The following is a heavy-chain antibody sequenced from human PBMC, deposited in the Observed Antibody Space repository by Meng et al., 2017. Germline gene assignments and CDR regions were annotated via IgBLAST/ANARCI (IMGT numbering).Heavy chain of an antibody. D-gene: IGHD3-22*01. Sequence: GQLQGSGPGLGGPSGTPAPTCAVSGGSVCSGSYFWSWIRQPPGKGLEWIGYIYYSGSTNYNPSLKSRVTISVDTSKNQLSLKLSSVTAADTAVYYCARGLTYYYDSSGYYFDYWGQGTLVTVSS. J-gene: IGHJ4*02. CDR2: IYYSGST. CDR1: GGSVCSGSYF. CDR3: ARGLTYYYDSSGYYFDY. V-gene: IGHV4-61*01.